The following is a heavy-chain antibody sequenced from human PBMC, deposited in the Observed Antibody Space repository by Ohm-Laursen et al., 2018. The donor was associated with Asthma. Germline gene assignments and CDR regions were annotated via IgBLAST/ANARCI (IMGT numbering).Heavy chain of an antibody. D-gene: IGHD1-7*01. CDR1: GYTFSRYS. CDR2: IYSGGST. CDR3: ASSIWNSGAVDI. Sequence: SLRLSCTASGYTFSRYSIHWIRQAPGKGLEWVSVIYSGGSTYYADSVKGRFTISRDNSKNTLYLQMNSLRAEDTAVYYCASSIWNSGAVDIWGQGTMVTVSS. J-gene: IGHJ3*02. V-gene: IGHV3-53*01.